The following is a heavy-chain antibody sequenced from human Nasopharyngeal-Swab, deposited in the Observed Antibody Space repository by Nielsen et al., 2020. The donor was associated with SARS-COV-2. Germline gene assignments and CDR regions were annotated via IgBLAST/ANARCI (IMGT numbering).Heavy chain of an antibody. Sequence: ASVKVSCKASGYTFTSYYMHWVRQAPGQGLEWMGIINPSGGRTSYAQTFQGRVTMTRDTSTSTVYMELSSLRSEDTAVYYCARSAVVVPAAIVYYYYYMDVWGKGTTVTVSS. D-gene: IGHD2-2*01. CDR3: ARSAVVVPAAIVYYYYYMDV. J-gene: IGHJ6*03. CDR1: GYTFTSYY. CDR2: INPSGGRT. V-gene: IGHV1-46*01.